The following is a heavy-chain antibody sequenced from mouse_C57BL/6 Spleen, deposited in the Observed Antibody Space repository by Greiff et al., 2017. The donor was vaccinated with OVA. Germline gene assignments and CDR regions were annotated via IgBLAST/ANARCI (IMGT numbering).Heavy chain of an antibody. J-gene: IGHJ3*01. D-gene: IGHD1-1*01. CDR3: ARDYGSSYEKWFAY. Sequence: VQLQQSGPGLVQPSQSLSITCTVSGFSLTSYGVHWVRQSPGTGLEWLGVIWSGGSTAYNAAFISRLSIRKDNSKCQVFFKMSSLQADDTAIYYCARDYGSSYEKWFAYWGQGTLVTVSA. V-gene: IGHV2-2*01. CDR2: IWSGGST. CDR1: GFSLTSYG.